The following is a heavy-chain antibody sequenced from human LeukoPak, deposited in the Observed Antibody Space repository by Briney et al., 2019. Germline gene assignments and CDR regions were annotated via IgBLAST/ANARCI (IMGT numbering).Heavy chain of an antibody. CDR2: INPHSGGT. D-gene: IGHD5-12*01. CDR1: GYTFTDYY. V-gene: IGHV1-2*02. Sequence: ASVKASCKASGYTFTDYYMHWVRQAPGQGLEWMGWINPHSGGTDHAQKFQGRVTMTRDTSISTAYMELSRLRSDDTAVYYCATHSPEWRYSGYYNYYYIDVWGKGTTVTVSS. J-gene: IGHJ6*03. CDR3: ATHSPEWRYSGYYNYYYIDV.